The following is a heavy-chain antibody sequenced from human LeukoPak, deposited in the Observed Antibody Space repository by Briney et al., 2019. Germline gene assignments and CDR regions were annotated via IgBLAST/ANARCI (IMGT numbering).Heavy chain of an antibody. CDR3: ARGGGDTAMGEYYFDY. Sequence: PGGSLRLSCAASGFTFSSYGMHWVRQAPGKGLEWVSLIRYDGSNQYYADSVKGRFTISRDNSENTLYLLMNSLRAEDTAVYYCARGGGDTAMGEYYFDYWGQGTLVTVSS. CDR1: GFTFSSYG. J-gene: IGHJ4*02. V-gene: IGHV3-30*02. CDR2: IRYDGSNQ. D-gene: IGHD5-18*01.